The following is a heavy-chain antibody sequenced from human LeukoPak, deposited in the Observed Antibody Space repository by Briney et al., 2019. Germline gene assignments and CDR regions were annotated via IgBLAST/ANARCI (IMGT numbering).Heavy chain of an antibody. Sequence: GGSLRLSCAASGFTLSSYGMHWVRQAPGKGLEWVAVISYDGSNKYYADSVKGRFTISRDNSKNTLYLQMNSLRAEDTAVYYCAKGPYSSSWHDAFDIWGQGTMVTVSS. CDR1: GFTLSSYG. D-gene: IGHD6-13*01. V-gene: IGHV3-30*18. J-gene: IGHJ3*02. CDR3: AKGPYSSSWHDAFDI. CDR2: ISYDGSNK.